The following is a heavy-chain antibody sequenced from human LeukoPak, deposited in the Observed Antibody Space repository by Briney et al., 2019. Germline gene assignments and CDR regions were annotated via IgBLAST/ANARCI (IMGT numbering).Heavy chain of an antibody. V-gene: IGHV3-30-3*01. CDR3: ARARARDFDY. CDR1: GFTFSSYA. Sequence: GSLRLSCAASGFTFSSYAMHWVRQAPGKGLEWVAVISNDESNKFYANSVKGRFTISRDTSTNTLHLQMNSLRAEDTAVYYCARARARDFDYWGQGTLVTVSS. J-gene: IGHJ4*02. D-gene: IGHD3-10*01. CDR2: ISNDESNK.